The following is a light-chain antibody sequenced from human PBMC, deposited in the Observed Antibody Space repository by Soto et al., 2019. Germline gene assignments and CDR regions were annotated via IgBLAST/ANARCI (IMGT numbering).Light chain of an antibody. CDR1: SSDVGSYNL. V-gene: IGLV2-23*01. J-gene: IGLJ1*01. Sequence: ALTQPASVSGSPGQSITISCTGTSSDVGSYNLVSWYQQYPGKAPKLMIYEGSKRPSGVSNRFSGSKSGNTASLTISGLQAEDEADYYCCSYAGSSYVFGIGTKLTVL. CDR3: CSYAGSSYV. CDR2: EGS.